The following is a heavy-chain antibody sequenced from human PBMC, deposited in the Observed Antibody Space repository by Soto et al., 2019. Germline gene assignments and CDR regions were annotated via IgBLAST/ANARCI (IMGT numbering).Heavy chain of an antibody. CDR2: INHSGTV. CDR3: ARAGAALVRGSIGGFDY. D-gene: IGHD3-10*01. Sequence: QVHLQQWGAGLLKPSEXXXLTCAVNGGAFXXXXXXXXXXXXXNGLQWIGEINHSGTVDYNPSLKSRVTFSIDTSKKQFSLTLTSVTAADTAVYYCARAGAALVRGSIGGFDYWGQGTLVTVSS. CDR1: GGAFXXXX. V-gene: IGHV4-34*01. J-gene: IGHJ4*02.